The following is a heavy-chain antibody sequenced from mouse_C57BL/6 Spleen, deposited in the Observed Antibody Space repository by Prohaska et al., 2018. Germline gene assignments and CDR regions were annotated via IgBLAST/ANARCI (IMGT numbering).Heavy chain of an antibody. Sequence: GGGLVKPGGSLKLSCAASGFTFSSYAMSWVRQTPEKRLEWVATISDGGSYTYYPDNVKGRFTISRDNAKNNLYLQMSHLKSEDTAMYYCARDRANWDSYWYFDVWGTGTTVTVSS. CDR2: ISDGGSYT. V-gene: IGHV5-4*01. D-gene: IGHD4-1*01. J-gene: IGHJ1*03. CDR3: ARDRANWDSYWYFDV. CDR1: GFTFSSYA.